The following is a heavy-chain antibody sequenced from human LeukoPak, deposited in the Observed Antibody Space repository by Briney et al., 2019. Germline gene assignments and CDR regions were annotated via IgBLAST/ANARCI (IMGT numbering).Heavy chain of an antibody. Sequence: PSETLSLTCTVSGGSISSYYWSWIRRPPGKGLEWIGYIYYSGSTFYNPSLKSRVTISVDTSKNQFSLRLSSVTAADTAVYYCARARYYFDDRGYFQLHYFDYWGQGTLVTVSS. V-gene: IGHV4-59*12. D-gene: IGHD3-22*01. CDR1: GGSISSYY. CDR3: ARARYYFDDRGYFQLHYFDY. CDR2: IYYSGST. J-gene: IGHJ4*02.